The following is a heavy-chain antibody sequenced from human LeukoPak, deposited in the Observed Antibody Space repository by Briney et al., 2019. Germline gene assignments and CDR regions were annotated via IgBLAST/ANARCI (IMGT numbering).Heavy chain of an antibody. D-gene: IGHD1-26*01. CDR2: IYTSGST. CDR1: GGSISSGSYY. Sequence: SETLSLTCTVSGGSISSGSYYWSWIRQPAGKGLEWIGRIYTSGSTNYNPSLKSRVTISVDTSKNQFSLKLSSVTAADTAVYYCAREEGSFTYFDYWGQGTLVTVSS. V-gene: IGHV4-61*02. J-gene: IGHJ4*02. CDR3: AREEGSFTYFDY.